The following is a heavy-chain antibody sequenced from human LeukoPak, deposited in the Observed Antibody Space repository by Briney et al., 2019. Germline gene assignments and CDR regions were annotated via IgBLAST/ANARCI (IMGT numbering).Heavy chain of an antibody. CDR3: AGPGDGYMPLNDLYYYYGMDV. Sequence: SVKVSCKASGYTFTGYYMHWVRQAPGQGLEWMGGIIPIFGTANYAQKFQGRVTITADESTSTAYMEPSSLRSEDTAVYYCAGPGDGYMPLNDLYYYYGMDVWGQGTTVTVSS. D-gene: IGHD5-24*01. J-gene: IGHJ6*02. V-gene: IGHV1-69*13. CDR2: IIPIFGTA. CDR1: GYTFTGYY.